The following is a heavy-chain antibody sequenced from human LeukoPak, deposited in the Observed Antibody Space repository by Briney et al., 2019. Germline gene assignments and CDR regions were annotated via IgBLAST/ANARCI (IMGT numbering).Heavy chain of an antibody. V-gene: IGHV3-30*18. J-gene: IGHJ2*01. CDR2: ISYDGSNK. CDR1: GFAFSSYG. D-gene: IGHD4-17*01. CDR3: VKDRDYGDYVYFDL. Sequence: GGSLRLSCAASGFAFSSYGMHWVRQAPGKGLEWVAVISYDGSNKYYADSVKGRFTISRDNSKNTLYLQMNSLRAEDTAVYYCVKDRDYGDYVYFDLWGCGTLVTVSS.